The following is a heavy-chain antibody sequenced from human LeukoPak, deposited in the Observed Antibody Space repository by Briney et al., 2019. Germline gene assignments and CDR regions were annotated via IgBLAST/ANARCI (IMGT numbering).Heavy chain of an antibody. Sequence: ASVKVSCKASGYTFTGYYMHWVRQAPGQGLEWMGRINPNSGGANYAQKFQGRVTMTRDTSISTAYMELSRLRSDDTAVYYCATDRDYYDSSGYYSNWFDPWGQGTLVTVPS. CDR3: ATDRDYYDSSGYYSNWFDP. V-gene: IGHV1-2*06. D-gene: IGHD3-22*01. J-gene: IGHJ5*02. CDR2: INPNSGGA. CDR1: GYTFTGYY.